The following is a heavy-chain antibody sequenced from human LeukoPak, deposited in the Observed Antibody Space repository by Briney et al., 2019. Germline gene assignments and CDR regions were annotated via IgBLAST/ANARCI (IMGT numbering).Heavy chain of an antibody. CDR2: INHSGST. D-gene: IGHD2-15*01. CDR3: ARILGGGPTGAFDI. V-gene: IGHV4-34*01. J-gene: IGHJ3*02. Sequence: SWVRQPPGKGLEWIGEINHSGSTNYNPSLKSRVTISVDTSKNQFSLKLSSVTAADTAVYYCARILGGGPTGAFDIWGQGTMVTVSS.